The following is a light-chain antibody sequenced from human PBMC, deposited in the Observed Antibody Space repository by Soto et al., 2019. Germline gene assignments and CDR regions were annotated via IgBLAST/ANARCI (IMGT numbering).Light chain of an antibody. CDR1: QSISSW. CDR2: EAS. J-gene: IGKJ1*01. V-gene: IGKV1-5*03. Sequence: DIQMTQSPSTLSASVGDRVTITCRASQSISSWLAWYQQKPGKAPKLLIYEASSSEIGVPPRFSGSGFGTELTLTISSLQPEDSATYYCQYYKEHSTFGQGTRLEIK. CDR3: QYYKEHST.